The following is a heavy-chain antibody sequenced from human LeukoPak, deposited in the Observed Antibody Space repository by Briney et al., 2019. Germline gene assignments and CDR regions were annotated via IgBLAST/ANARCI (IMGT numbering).Heavy chain of an antibody. D-gene: IGHD5-24*01. CDR1: GYNFISYG. V-gene: IGHV1-3*03. Sequence: ASVKVSCKASGYNFISYGITWVRQAPGQRLEWMGWINAGNGNRKYSQEFQDRVTITRDTSASTAYMELSSLRSEDTAIYYCARIRDGYNDAYDIWGQGTVVTVPS. J-gene: IGHJ3*02. CDR2: INAGNGNR. CDR3: ARIRDGYNDAYDI.